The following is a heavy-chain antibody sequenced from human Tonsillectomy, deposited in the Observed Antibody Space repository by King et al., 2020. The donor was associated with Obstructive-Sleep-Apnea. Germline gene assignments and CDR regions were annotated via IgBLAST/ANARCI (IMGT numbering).Heavy chain of an antibody. CDR2: ISGSGGST. Sequence: VQLVESGGGLVQPGGSLRLSCAASGFTFSSYAMSWVRQAPGKGLEWVSAISGSGGSTYYADSVKGRFTISRDNSKNTLYLQMNSLRAEDTAVYYCAKDQDQRGYSYGLFDYWGQGTLVTVSS. CDR3: AKDQDQRGYSYGLFDY. CDR1: GFTFSSYA. V-gene: IGHV3-23*04. J-gene: IGHJ4*02. D-gene: IGHD5-18*01.